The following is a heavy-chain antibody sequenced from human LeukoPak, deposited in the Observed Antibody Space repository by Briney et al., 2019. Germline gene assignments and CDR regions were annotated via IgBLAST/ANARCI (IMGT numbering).Heavy chain of an antibody. CDR1: GYTFTSYG. CDR2: ISAYNGNT. D-gene: IGHD1-26*01. J-gene: IGHJ6*03. CDR3: ASSGVGALRAAHYYYYMDV. Sequence: GASVKVSCKASGYTFTSYGISWVRQAPGQGLEWMGWISAYNGNTNYAQKLQGRVTMTTDTSTSTAYMELRSLRSDDTAVYYCASSGVGALRAAHYYYYMDVWGKGTTVTVSS. V-gene: IGHV1-18*01.